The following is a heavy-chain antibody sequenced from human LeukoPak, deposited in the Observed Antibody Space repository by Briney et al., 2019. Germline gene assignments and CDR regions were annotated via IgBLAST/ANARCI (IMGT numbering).Heavy chain of an antibody. CDR1: GYTFTSYD. CDR2: INPSGDST. J-gene: IGHJ4*02. D-gene: IGHD2-21*02. V-gene: IGHV1-46*01. Sequence: ASVKVSWKASGYTFTSYDMHWVRQAPGQGLEWMGIINPSGDSTSYAQKFQGRVTMTRDTSTSTVYMELSSLRSEDTAVYYCASVLYCGADCYSGRYFFDYWGQGTLVTVSS. CDR3: ASVLYCGADCYSGRYFFDY.